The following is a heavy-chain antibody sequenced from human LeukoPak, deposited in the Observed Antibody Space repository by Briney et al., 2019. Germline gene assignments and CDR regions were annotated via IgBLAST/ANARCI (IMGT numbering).Heavy chain of an antibody. CDR1: GFTFSNAW. CDR3: AKDQNGRSYYDFWSGKGSGAFDI. D-gene: IGHD3-3*01. Sequence: GGSLRLSCAASGFTFSNAWMSWVRQAPGKGLEWVANIKQDGSEKYYVDSVKGRFTISRDNAKNSLYLQMNSLRAEDTAVYYCAKDQNGRSYYDFWSGKGSGAFDIWGQGTMVTVSS. CDR2: IKQDGSEK. J-gene: IGHJ3*02. V-gene: IGHV3-7*01.